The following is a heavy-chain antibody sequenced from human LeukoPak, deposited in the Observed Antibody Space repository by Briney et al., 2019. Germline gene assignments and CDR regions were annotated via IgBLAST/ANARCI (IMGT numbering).Heavy chain of an antibody. CDR3: AESTSPRRLFDY. J-gene: IGHJ4*02. CDR1: GGSFSGYY. Sequence: PSETLSLTCTVYGGSFSGYYWSWIRQAPGKGLEWIGEINNTGGTNYNASLKSRVTISADTSENQFSLRLNSVTAADTAVYYCAESTSPRRLFDYWGQGTLVTVSS. CDR2: INNTGGT. D-gene: IGHD6-6*01. V-gene: IGHV4-34*01.